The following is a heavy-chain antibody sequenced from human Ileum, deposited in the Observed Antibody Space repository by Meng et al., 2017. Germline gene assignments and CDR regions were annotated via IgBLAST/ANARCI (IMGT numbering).Heavy chain of an antibody. CDR3: ARYYYDSSGVTWFDP. J-gene: IGHJ5*02. CDR2: FYFSGST. V-gene: IGHV4-31*03. Sequence: QVHLQEPGPGLGKPSQTLSLTCTVSGDSISSGDHYWTWSRQHPGKGLEWIGYFYFSGSTYYNPSLKSRVSISVDTSKNQFSLRMSSVTAADTAVYYCARYYYDSSGVTWFDPWGQGTLVTVSS. D-gene: IGHD3-22*01. CDR1: GDSISSGDHY.